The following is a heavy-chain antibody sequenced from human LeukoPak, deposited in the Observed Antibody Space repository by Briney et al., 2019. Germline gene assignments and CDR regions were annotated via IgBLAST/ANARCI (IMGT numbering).Heavy chain of an antibody. D-gene: IGHD6-13*01. V-gene: IGHV5-51*01. CDR2: IYPGDSDT. CDR1: GYSFTSYW. CDR3: ARLGEGSSSWYSMAEHWFDP. Sequence: GESLKISCKGSGYSFTSYWIGWVRQMPGKGLEWMGIIYPGDSDTRYSPSFQGQVTISADKSISTAYLQWSSLKASDTAMYYCARLGEGSSSWYSMAEHWFDPWGQGTLVTVSS. J-gene: IGHJ5*02.